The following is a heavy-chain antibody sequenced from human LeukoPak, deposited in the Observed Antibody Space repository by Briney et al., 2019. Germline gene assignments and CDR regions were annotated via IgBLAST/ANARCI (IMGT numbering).Heavy chain of an antibody. J-gene: IGHJ5*02. CDR1: GYTFLNHY. CDR2: IRPTDGTT. CDR3: TRTVNSWFDP. V-gene: IGHV1-46*01. Sequence: ASVKVSFKSSGYTFLNHYIHWVRQAPGPGLEWMGVIRPTDGTTSYAQNFQGRLSMTSDTSTSTAYMELSSLRSEDTAIYYCTRTVNSWFDPWGQGTPVSVS. D-gene: IGHD4-17*01.